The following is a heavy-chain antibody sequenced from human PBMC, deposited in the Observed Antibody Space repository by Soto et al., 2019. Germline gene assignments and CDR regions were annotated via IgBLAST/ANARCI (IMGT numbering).Heavy chain of an antibody. CDR2: IIPIFGTA. Sequence: SVKVSCKASGGTFSNYAISWVRQAPGQGLEWMGGIIPIFGTANYAQKFQGRVTITADESTRTAYMELSSLRSEDTAVYYCARDGTLYDSSGYYYLYWGQGTLVTVSA. D-gene: IGHD3-22*01. V-gene: IGHV1-69*13. CDR1: GGTFSNYA. J-gene: IGHJ4*02. CDR3: ARDGTLYDSSGYYYLY.